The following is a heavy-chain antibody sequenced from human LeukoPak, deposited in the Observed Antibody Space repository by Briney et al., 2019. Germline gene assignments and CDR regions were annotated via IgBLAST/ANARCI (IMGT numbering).Heavy chain of an antibody. CDR3: ARGVWFGELRNLFDY. V-gene: IGHV4-4*07. CDR2: IYTSGST. CDR1: GGSISSYY. Sequence: PSETLSLTCTVSGGSISSYYWSWIRQPAGKGLEWIGRIYTSGSTNYNPSLKSRVTISVDTSKNQFSLKLSSVTAADTAVYYCARGVWFGELRNLFDYWGQGTLVTVSS. J-gene: IGHJ4*02. D-gene: IGHD3-10*01.